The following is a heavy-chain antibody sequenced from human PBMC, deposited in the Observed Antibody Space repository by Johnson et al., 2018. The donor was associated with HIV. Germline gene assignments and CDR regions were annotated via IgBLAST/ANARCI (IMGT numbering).Heavy chain of an antibody. D-gene: IGHD5-24*01. CDR3: AREERDGINSAFDI. J-gene: IGHJ3*02. Sequence: QVQLVESGGGLVQPGGSLRLSCAASGFTFSSYGMHWVRQAPGKGLEWVAFIRYDGSNKYYADSVKGRFTISRDNSKNTRYLQMNSLRAEETAVYYCAREERDGINSAFDIWGQGTMVTVSS. V-gene: IGHV3-30*02. CDR2: IRYDGSNK. CDR1: GFTFSSYG.